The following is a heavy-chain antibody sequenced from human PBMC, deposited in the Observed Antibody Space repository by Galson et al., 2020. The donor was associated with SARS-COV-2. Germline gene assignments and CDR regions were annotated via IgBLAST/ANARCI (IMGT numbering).Heavy chain of an antibody. D-gene: IGHD3-22*01. CDR3: ARQGVNMIVLVTVPGWYFDL. CDR2: VYPSGTT. Sequence: SETLSLTCTVSGYSVSTTNYWGWVRQPPGRGLEWIGSVYPSGTTYYNPSPKSRVTISVDTSKNQFSLRLDSVTAADTALYGARQGVNMIVLVTVPGWYFDLWGRGTLVTVSS. V-gene: IGHV4-38-2*02. CDR1: GYSVSTTNY. J-gene: IGHJ2*01.